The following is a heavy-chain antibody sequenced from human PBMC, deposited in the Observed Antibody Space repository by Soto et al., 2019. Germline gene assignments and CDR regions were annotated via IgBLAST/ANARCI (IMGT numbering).Heavy chain of an antibody. CDR3: AREEGFDGVYYDSSGKGGANYYYYGMDV. D-gene: IGHD3-22*01. CDR1: GFTFSSYG. V-gene: IGHV3-33*01. Sequence: GGSLRLSCAASGFTFSSYGMHWVRQAPGKGLEWVAVIWYDGSNKYYADSVKGRFTISRDNSKNTLYLQMNSLRAEETAVYYCAREEGFDGVYYDSSGKGGANYYYYGMDVWGQGTTVTVSS. J-gene: IGHJ6*02. CDR2: IWYDGSNK.